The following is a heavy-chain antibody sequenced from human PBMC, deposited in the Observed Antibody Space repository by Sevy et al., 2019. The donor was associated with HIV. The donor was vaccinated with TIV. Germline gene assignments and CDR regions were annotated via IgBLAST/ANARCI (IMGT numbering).Heavy chain of an antibody. CDR1: GGSIRNYY. J-gene: IGHJ5*02. V-gene: IGHV4-4*07. CDR3: ARMGFGADWFDP. Sequence: SQTLSLTCTVSGGSIRNYYWSWIRQPAGKRLECIGCIYSSGTTNYNPSLTSRVTMSVDTSKNQFSLKLTSVTAADTAVYYCARMGFGADWFDPWGQGTLVTVSS. D-gene: IGHD3-10*01. CDR2: IYSSGTT.